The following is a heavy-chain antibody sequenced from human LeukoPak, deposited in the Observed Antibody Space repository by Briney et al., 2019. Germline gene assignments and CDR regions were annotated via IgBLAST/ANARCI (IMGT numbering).Heavy chain of an antibody. D-gene: IGHD6-19*01. CDR2: IYTSGST. J-gene: IGHJ5*02. Sequence: SETLSLTCAVYGGSFSGYYWSWIRQPAGKGLEWIGRIYTSGSTNYNPSLKSRVTISVDTSKNQFSLKLSSVTAADTAVYYCARDSSGWYRWFDPWGQGTLVTVSS. CDR3: ARDSSGWYRWFDP. V-gene: IGHV4-4*07. CDR1: GGSFSGYY.